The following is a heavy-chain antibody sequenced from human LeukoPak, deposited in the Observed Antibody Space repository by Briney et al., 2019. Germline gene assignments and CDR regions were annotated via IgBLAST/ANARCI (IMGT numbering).Heavy chain of an antibody. Sequence: SETLSLTCTVSGGSISSGGYYWSWIRQHPGKGLEWIGYIYYSGSTYYNPSLKSRVTISVGTSKNQFSLKLSSVTAADTAVYYCAREGSGWYGYWGQGTLVTVSS. V-gene: IGHV4-31*03. CDR1: GGSISSGGYY. CDR3: AREGSGWYGY. CDR2: IYYSGST. J-gene: IGHJ4*02. D-gene: IGHD6-19*01.